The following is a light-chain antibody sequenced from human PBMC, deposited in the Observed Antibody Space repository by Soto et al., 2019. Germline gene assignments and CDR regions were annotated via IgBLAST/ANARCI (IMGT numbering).Light chain of an antibody. V-gene: IGLV2-11*01. CDR3: CSYVVSYSYV. J-gene: IGLJ1*01. CDR2: DVS. Sequence: QSALTQPRSVSGSPGQSVTVSCIGTSSDVGGYKSVSWYQQYPGKAPKLMIYDVSERPSGVPNRFSGSKSGNTASLTISGLQAEDEADYYCCSYVVSYSYVFGTGTKLTVL. CDR1: SSDVGGYKS.